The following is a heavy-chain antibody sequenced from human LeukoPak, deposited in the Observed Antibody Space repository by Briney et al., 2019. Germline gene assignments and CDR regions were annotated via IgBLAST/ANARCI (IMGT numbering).Heavy chain of an antibody. CDR2: IKQDGSEK. D-gene: IGHD1-26*01. J-gene: IGHJ4*02. CDR3: ARDLWSYSGSFNRGSAFDY. V-gene: IGHV3-7*01. CDR1: GFTFSSYW. Sequence: GGSLRLSCAASGFTFSSYWMSWVRQAPGKGLEWVANIKQDGSEKYYVDSVKGRFTISRDNAKNSLYLQMNSLRAEDTAVYYCARDLWSYSGSFNRGSAFDYWGQGTLVTVSS.